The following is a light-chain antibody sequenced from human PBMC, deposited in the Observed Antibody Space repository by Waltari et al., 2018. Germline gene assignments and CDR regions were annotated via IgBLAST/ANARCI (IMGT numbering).Light chain of an antibody. V-gene: IGKV3-20*01. CDR2: GAS. J-gene: IGKJ3*01. Sequence: EIVLTQSPGTLSLSPGERATLSCRASQSVSSSYLAWYQQTPGQAPRLLIYGASSRATGIPDRFSGSGSGTDFTLTISRLEPEDFAVYYCQQNGSSLFTFGPGTKVDIK. CDR1: QSVSSSY. CDR3: QQNGSSLFT.